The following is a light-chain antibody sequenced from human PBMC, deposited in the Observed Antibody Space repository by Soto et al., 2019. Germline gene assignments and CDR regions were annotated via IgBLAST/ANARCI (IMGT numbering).Light chain of an antibody. Sequence: QSVRTQPPSASGTHGQRVTISCSGSSSNIGSNYVYWYQQLPGTAPKLLVFDDNQRPSGVPDRFSDSKSGTSASLAISGLRSEDEADYYCAAWDNSLSGRVFGGGTKVTVL. J-gene: IGLJ3*02. CDR1: SSNIGSNY. CDR2: DDN. CDR3: AAWDNSLSGRV. V-gene: IGLV1-47*02.